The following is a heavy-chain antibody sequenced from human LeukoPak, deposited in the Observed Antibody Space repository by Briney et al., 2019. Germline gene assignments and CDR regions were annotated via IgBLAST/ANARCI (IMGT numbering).Heavy chain of an antibody. J-gene: IGHJ4*02. V-gene: IGHV4-34*01. CDR2: INHSGST. Sequence: PSETLSLTCAVYGGSFSGYYWSWIRQPPGKGLEWIGEINHSGSTNYNPSLKSRVTISVDTSKNQFSLKLSSVTAADTAVYYCARPGERWLQFFGYWGQGTLVTVSS. D-gene: IGHD5-24*01. CDR3: ARPGERWLQFFGY. CDR1: GGSFSGYY.